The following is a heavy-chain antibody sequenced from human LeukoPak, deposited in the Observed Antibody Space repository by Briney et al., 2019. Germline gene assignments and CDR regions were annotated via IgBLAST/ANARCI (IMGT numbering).Heavy chain of an antibody. J-gene: IGHJ4*02. CDR3: VRDSRQWLVRDY. CDR1: GFTFSSYA. V-gene: IGHV3-23*01. D-gene: IGHD6-19*01. CDR2: ISGSGGST. Sequence: GGSLRLSCAASGFTFSSYAMSWVRQAPGKGLEWVSAISGSGGSTYYADSVKGRFTISRDNAKNSLYLQMNSLRAEDTAVYYCVRDSRQWLVRDYWGQGTLVTVSS.